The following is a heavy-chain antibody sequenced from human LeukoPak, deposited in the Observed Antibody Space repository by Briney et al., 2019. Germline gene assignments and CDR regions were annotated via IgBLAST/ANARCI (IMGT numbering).Heavy chain of an antibody. J-gene: IGHJ6*03. V-gene: IGHV4-61*02. CDR3: ARTGGGSGLYYYMDV. CDR1: GASISSNSYY. Sequence: SQTLSLTCTVSGASISSNSYYWSWIRQPGGKGLECIGRVYTTGSTNYNPSLKSRVTISVDTSKNQFSLRLSSVTAADTAVYYCARTGGGSGLYYYMDVWGKGTTVTVSS. CDR2: VYTTGST. D-gene: IGHD2-15*01.